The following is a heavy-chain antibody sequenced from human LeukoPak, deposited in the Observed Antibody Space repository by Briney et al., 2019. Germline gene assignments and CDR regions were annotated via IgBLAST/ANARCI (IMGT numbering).Heavy chain of an antibody. CDR2: IGYDGSNK. V-gene: IGHV3-33*01. J-gene: IGHJ5*02. D-gene: IGHD3-9*01. CDR1: GFTFSSYG. Sequence: PGGSLRLSCAASGFTFSSYGIHWVRQAPGKGLEWVAVIGYDGSNKYYADSVKGRFPISRDNSKNTLYLQMNSLSAEDTAVYYCARGWDYDILTGQPRSNWFDPWGQGTLVTVSS. CDR3: ARGWDYDILTGQPRSNWFDP.